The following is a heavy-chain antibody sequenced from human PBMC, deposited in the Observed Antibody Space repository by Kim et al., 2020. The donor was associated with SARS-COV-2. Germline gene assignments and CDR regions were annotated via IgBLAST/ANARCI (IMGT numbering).Heavy chain of an antibody. D-gene: IGHD3-10*01. J-gene: IGHJ6*02. CDR3: ARDEAYEVRFGELWYYGMDV. CDR2: ISSSSSYI. CDR1: GFTFSSYS. Sequence: GGSLRLSCAASGFTFSSYSMNWVRQAPGKGLEWVSSISSSSSYIYYADSVKGRFTISRDNAKNSLYLQMNSLRAEDTAVYYCARDEAYEVRFGELWYYGMDVWGQGTTVTVSS. V-gene: IGHV3-21*01.